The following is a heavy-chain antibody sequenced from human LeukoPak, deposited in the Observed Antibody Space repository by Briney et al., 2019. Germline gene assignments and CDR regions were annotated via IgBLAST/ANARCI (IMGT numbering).Heavy chain of an antibody. D-gene: IGHD4-17*01. V-gene: IGHV6-1*01. CDR3: ARGSNDYRDYSFDY. Sequence: SQTLSLTRAISGDSVSSNSAAWNWIRQSPSRGLEWLGRTYYRSKWSNNYAVSVKTRITINSDTSKNQFALQLNSVTPEDTAVYYCARGSNDYRDYSFDYWGQGTLVTVSS. J-gene: IGHJ4*02. CDR1: GDSVSSNSAA. CDR2: TYYRSKWSN.